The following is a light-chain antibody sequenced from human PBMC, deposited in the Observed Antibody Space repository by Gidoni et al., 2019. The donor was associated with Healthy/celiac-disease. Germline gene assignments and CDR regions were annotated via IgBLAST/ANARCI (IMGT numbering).Light chain of an antibody. V-gene: IGLV2-14*01. CDR1: SSDVGGNND. CDR3: SSSPSSSTWV. J-gene: IGLJ3*02. Sequence: QSALTQPASVAGPPGQSIPISCPGTSSDVGGNNDVSWYQQPPGNAPKLMIYDVSNRPSGVSPRFSGSKSGNTASLTLSGLQAEDVADYSCSSSPSSSTWVFGGGTKLTVL. CDR2: DVS.